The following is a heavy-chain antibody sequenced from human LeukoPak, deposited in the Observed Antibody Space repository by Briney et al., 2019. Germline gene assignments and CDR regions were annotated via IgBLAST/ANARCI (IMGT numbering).Heavy chain of an antibody. V-gene: IGHV1-24*01. Sequence: ASVKVSCKVSGYTLTELSMHWVRQAPGKGLEWMGGFDPEDGETIYAQKFQGRVTMTEDTSTDTAYMELSSLRSEDTAVYYCATDSGSSGSVYFDLWGRGTLVTVSS. J-gene: IGHJ2*01. D-gene: IGHD3-22*01. CDR3: ATDSGSSGSVYFDL. CDR1: GYTLTELS. CDR2: FDPEDGET.